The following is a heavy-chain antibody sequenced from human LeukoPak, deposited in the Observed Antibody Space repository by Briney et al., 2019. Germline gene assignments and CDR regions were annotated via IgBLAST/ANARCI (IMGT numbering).Heavy chain of an antibody. CDR3: AKEFYSSEY. J-gene: IGHJ4*02. Sequence: PGGSLRLSCAASGFTFSNHGMSWVRQAPGKVLKWVSAISGSGGTTYYADSVKGRFTISRDNSKNTLYLQMNRLRAEDTAVYYCAKEFYSSEYWGQGTLVTVSS. V-gene: IGHV3-23*01. CDR2: ISGSGGTT. CDR1: GFTFSNHG. D-gene: IGHD6-13*01.